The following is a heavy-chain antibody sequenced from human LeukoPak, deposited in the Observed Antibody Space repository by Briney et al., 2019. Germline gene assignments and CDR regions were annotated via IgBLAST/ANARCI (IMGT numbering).Heavy chain of an antibody. CDR3: ARDLLYSSGLDY. D-gene: IGHD3-22*01. Sequence: GGSLRLSCAVSGYPLSSFWISWVRQAPGKRLEWVANIRQDGSETFYVHSVKGRSTISRDNAENSLYLQMNSLRAEDTAMYYCARDLLYSSGLDYWGQGTLVTVSS. V-gene: IGHV3-7*01. CDR1: GYPLSSFW. CDR2: IRQDGSET. J-gene: IGHJ4*02.